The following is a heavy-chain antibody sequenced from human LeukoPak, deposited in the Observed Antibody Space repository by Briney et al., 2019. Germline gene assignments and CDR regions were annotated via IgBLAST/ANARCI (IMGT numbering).Heavy chain of an antibody. V-gene: IGHV3-23*01. Sequence: GGSLRLSCAASGFTFSSYAMSWVRQAPGKGREWVSAISGSGGSTYYADSVKGRFTISRDNSKNTLYRQMNSLRAEDTAVYYCAKVGYDILTGTGDDAFDIWGQGTMVTVSS. CDR1: GFTFSSYA. CDR2: ISGSGGST. CDR3: AKVGYDILTGTGDDAFDI. J-gene: IGHJ3*02. D-gene: IGHD3-9*01.